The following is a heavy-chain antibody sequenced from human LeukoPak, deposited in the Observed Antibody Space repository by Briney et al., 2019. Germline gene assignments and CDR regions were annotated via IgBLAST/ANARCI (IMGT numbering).Heavy chain of an antibody. Sequence: GESLRLSCAASGFTFSSYAMSWVRQAPGKGLEWVSAISGSGGSTYYADSVKGRFTISRDNSKNTLYLQMNSLRAEDTAVYYCAKDISGGSCYYFDYWGQGTLVTVSS. CDR3: AKDISGGSCYYFDY. D-gene: IGHD2-15*01. J-gene: IGHJ4*02. V-gene: IGHV3-23*01. CDR1: GFTFSSYA. CDR2: ISGSGGST.